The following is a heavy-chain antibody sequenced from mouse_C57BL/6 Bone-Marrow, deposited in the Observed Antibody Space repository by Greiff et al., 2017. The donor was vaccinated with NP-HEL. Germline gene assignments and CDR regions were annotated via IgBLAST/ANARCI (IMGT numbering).Heavy chain of an antibody. Sequence: QVHVKQSGAELVKPGASVKLSCTASGYTFTEYTIHWVKQRSGQGLEWIGWIYPGSGSIKYNEKFKDKATLTADKSSSTAYMELSSLTSEDSAVYVCARHEGRAPDGTFAYWGQGTLVTVSA. CDR2: IYPGSGSI. CDR1: GYTFTEYT. CDR3: ARHEGRAPDGTFAY. V-gene: IGHV1-62-2*01. J-gene: IGHJ3*01. D-gene: IGHD2-1*01.